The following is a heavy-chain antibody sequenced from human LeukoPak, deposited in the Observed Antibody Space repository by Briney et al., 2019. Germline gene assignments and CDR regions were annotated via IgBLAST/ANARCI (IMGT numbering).Heavy chain of an antibody. CDR1: GFTFNSYE. V-gene: IGHV3-48*03. Sequence: PGGSLRLSCAASGFTFNSYEMNWVRQAPGKGLEWVSYISTSGRTIYYADSVKGRFTISRDNAKNSLYLQMNSLRAEDTAVYYCARIVGATFAFDIWGQGTMVTVSS. J-gene: IGHJ3*02. CDR2: ISTSGRTI. D-gene: IGHD1-26*01. CDR3: ARIVGATFAFDI.